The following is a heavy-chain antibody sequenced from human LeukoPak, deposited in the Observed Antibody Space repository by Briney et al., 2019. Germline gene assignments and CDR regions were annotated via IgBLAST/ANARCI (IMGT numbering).Heavy chain of an antibody. Sequence: SETLSLTCAVYGGSFSGYYWSWIRQPPGKGLEWTGEINHSGSTNYNPSLKSRVTISVDTSKNQFSLKLSSVTAADTAVYYCARGGVFSSGWSPSFDYWGQGTLVTVSS. CDR3: ARGGVFSSGWSPSFDY. D-gene: IGHD6-19*01. CDR1: GGSFSGYY. CDR2: INHSGST. J-gene: IGHJ4*02. V-gene: IGHV4-34*01.